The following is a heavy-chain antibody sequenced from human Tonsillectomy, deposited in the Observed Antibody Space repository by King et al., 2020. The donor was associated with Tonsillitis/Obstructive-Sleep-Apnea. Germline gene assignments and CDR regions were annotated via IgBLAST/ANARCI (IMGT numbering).Heavy chain of an antibody. Sequence: PLQESGPGLVKPSETLSLTCTVSGGSISSSSYYWGWIRQPPGKGLEWIGSIYYSGSTYYNPSLKSRVTISADTSKNQFSLKLSSVTAADTAVYYCARGTTVTTFTQCDPWGQGTLVTVSS. CDR2: IYYSGST. CDR3: ARGTTVTTFTQCDP. CDR1: GGSISSSSYY. V-gene: IGHV4-39*01. D-gene: IGHD4-17*01. J-gene: IGHJ5*02.